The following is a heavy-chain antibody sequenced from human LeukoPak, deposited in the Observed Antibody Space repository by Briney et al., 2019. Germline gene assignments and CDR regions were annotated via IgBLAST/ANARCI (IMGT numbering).Heavy chain of an antibody. V-gene: IGHV3-30-3*01. CDR2: TSYDGSKK. J-gene: IGHJ5*02. CDR1: GFTFRAHS. CDR3: TRNPEMQYWFDP. Sequence: GGSLRLSCAASGFTFRAHSMHWVRQTPGKGLEWVVFTSYDGSKKYYGDSVKGRFTISRDNSKNTLYLEVSTLRAEDTAVYYCTRNPEMQYWFDPWGQGTLVTVSS.